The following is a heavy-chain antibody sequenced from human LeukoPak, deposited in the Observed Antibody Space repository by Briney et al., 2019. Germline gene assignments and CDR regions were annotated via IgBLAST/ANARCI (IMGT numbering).Heavy chain of an antibody. CDR1: GYSISSGYY. V-gene: IGHV4-38-2*02. CDR2: IYHSGIP. D-gene: IGHD5-12*01. J-gene: IGHJ4*02. Sequence: YPSETLSLTCTVSGYSISSGYYWAWIRQPPGMGLEGIGSIYHSGIPYYNPSLNNRVTIPVDTSKNQFSRKLSSVTAADTAVYYCARDRGDGYDYFWDYWGQGTLVTVSS. CDR3: ARDRGDGYDYFWDY.